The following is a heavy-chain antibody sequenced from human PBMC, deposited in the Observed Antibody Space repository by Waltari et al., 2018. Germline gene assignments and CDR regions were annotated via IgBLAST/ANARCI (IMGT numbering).Heavy chain of an antibody. CDR2: IWYDGSNK. CDR1: TFSSYG. V-gene: IGHV3-33*01. J-gene: IGHJ5*02. D-gene: IGHD1-1*01. CDR3: ARDREKTGTRRPNWFDP. Sequence: TFSSYGIHWVRQAPGKGLEWVAVIWYDGSNKYYADSVKGRFTISRDNSKNTLYLQMNSLRAEDTAVYYCARDREKTGTRRPNWFDPWGQGTLVTVSS.